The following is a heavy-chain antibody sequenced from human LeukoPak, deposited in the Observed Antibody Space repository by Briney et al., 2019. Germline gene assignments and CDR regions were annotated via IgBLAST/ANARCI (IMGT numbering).Heavy chain of an antibody. Sequence: SETLSLTCTVSGGSIRSSYYYWGWIRQPPGKGLEWIGSIYDSGSTYYNPSLKSRVTISVDTSKNQFSLKLSSVTAADTAVYYCARAPVRARRADGYNFYFDYWGQGTLVTVSS. CDR2: IYDSGST. CDR3: ARAPVRARRADGYNFYFDY. V-gene: IGHV4-39*07. J-gene: IGHJ4*02. D-gene: IGHD5-24*01. CDR1: GGSIRSSYYY.